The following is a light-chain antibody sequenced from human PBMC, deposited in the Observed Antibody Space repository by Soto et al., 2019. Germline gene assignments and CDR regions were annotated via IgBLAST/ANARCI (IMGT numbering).Light chain of an antibody. Sequence: EIVLTQSPGSLSLSPGQRATLSCRASQSVDTTFFAWYQKKPGQAPRLLIYGASKRATDIPDRFSGSGSGTDFTHIISRLEPDDYAVYYCQQYMSSVTFGQGTKVEIK. J-gene: IGKJ1*01. CDR1: QSVDTTF. CDR2: GAS. V-gene: IGKV3-20*01. CDR3: QQYMSSVT.